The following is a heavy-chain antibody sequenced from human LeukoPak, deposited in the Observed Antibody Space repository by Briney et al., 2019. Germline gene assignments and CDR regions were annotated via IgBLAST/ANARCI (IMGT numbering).Heavy chain of an antibody. CDR2: ISTYNGDR. D-gene: IGHD6-19*01. Sequence: ASVKVSCKASGYTFKNYGISWVRQAPGQGLEWMGWISTYNGDRKHAQKVQGRLTLTADASTSTAYMELRGLRSDDTAVYYCARDPSNTRGWYIWFDFWGQGTLVTVSS. CDR1: GYTFKNYG. CDR3: ARDPSNTRGWYIWFDF. V-gene: IGHV1-18*04. J-gene: IGHJ5*01.